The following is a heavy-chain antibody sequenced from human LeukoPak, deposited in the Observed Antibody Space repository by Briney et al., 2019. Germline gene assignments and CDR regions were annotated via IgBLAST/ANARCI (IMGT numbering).Heavy chain of an antibody. CDR1: GFTFSSYS. CDR2: IKSKTDGGTT. V-gene: IGHV3-15*01. CDR3: TPGPEVGATDY. Sequence: GGSLRLSCAASGFTFSSYSMNWVRQAPGKGLEWVGRIKSKTDGGTTDYAAPVKGRFTISRDDSKNTLYLQMNSLKTEDTAVYYCTPGPEVGATDYWGQGTLVTVSS. D-gene: IGHD1-26*01. J-gene: IGHJ4*02.